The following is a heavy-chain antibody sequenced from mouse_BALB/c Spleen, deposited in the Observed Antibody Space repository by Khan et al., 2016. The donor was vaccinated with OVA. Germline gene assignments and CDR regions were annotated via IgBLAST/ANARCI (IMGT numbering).Heavy chain of an antibody. V-gene: IGHV3-2*02. D-gene: IGHD1-3*01. CDR3: ARGRYMYPFAY. CDR2: ISYSGST. CDR1: GYSITSDYA. J-gene: IGHJ3*01. Sequence: EVQLQESGPGLVKPSQSLSLTCTVTGYSITSDYAWNWIRQFPGNKLEWMGYISYSGSTSYNPSLKSRISITRDPSKNQFFLQLNSVTTEDTATYYCARGRYMYPFAYWGQGTLVTVSA.